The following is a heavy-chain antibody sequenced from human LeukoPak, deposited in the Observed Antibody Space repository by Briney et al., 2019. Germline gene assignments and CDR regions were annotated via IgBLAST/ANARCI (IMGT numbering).Heavy chain of an antibody. Sequence: PGRSLRLSCAASGFTFSSYAMHWVRQAPGKGLEWVAVISYDGSNKYYADSVKGRFTISRDNSKNTLYLQMNSLRAEDTAVYYCSRGGSGSSTSYFDYWGQGTLVTVSS. CDR2: ISYDGSNK. V-gene: IGHV3-30*04. CDR3: SRGGSGSSTSYFDY. D-gene: IGHD3-10*01. J-gene: IGHJ4*02. CDR1: GFTFSSYA.